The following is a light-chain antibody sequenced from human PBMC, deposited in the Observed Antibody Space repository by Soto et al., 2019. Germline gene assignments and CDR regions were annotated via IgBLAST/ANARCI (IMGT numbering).Light chain of an antibody. V-gene: IGKV1-39*01. CDR3: QQSYSSPYT. CDR2: AAS. Sequence: DIQMTQSPSSLSASVGDRVTISCRASHSISTYLNWYRQKPGKAPELLIYAASSLQSGVPSRFSGSGSGTDFTLTISSLQPEDFSTYFCQQSYSSPYTFGQGTKLEIK. J-gene: IGKJ2*01. CDR1: HSISTY.